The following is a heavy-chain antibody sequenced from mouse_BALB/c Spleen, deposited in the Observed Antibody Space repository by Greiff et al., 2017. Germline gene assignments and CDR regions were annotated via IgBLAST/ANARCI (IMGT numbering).Heavy chain of an antibody. V-gene: IGHV5-6-5*01. CDR1: GFTFSSYA. CDR3: ARGGGYDRMDY. J-gene: IGHJ4*01. Sequence: EVQVVESGGGLVKPGGSLKLSCAASGFTFSSYAMSWVRQTPEKRLEWVASISSGGSTYYPDSVKGRFTISRDNARNILYLQMSSLRSEDTAMYYCARGGGYDRMDYWGQGTSVTVSS. D-gene: IGHD2-2*01. CDR2: ISSGGST.